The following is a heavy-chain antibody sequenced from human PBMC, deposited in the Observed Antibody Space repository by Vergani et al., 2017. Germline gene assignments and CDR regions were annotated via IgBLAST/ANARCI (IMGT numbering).Heavy chain of an antibody. CDR1: GFSLSNARMS. V-gene: IGHV2-26*01. D-gene: IGHD3-10*01. J-gene: IGHJ6*02. Sequence: QVTLKESGPVLVKPTETLTLTCTVSGFSLSNARMSVSWIRQPPGKALEWLAHIFSNDDKSYTTSQKTRLTISKDTSKSQVVLTMTNMGPVDTATYYCARMLPHSSASGRYYSGLDVWGQGTTVTVSS. CDR3: ARMLPHSSASGRYYSGLDV. CDR2: IFSNDDK.